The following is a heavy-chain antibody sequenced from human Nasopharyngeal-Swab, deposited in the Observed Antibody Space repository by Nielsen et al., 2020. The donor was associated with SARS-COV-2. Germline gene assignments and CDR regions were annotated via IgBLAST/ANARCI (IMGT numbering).Heavy chain of an antibody. Sequence: SETLSLTCAVYGGSFSGYYWSWIRQPPGKGLEWIGYIYYSGSTNYNPSLKSRVTISVDTSKNQFSLKLSSVTAADTAVYYCARVGGSVLRYFDWLPHNPMDAFDIWGQGTMVTVSS. CDR3: ARVGGSVLRYFDWLPHNPMDAFDI. V-gene: IGHV4-59*01. CDR2: IYYSGST. CDR1: GGSFSGYY. J-gene: IGHJ3*02. D-gene: IGHD3-9*01.